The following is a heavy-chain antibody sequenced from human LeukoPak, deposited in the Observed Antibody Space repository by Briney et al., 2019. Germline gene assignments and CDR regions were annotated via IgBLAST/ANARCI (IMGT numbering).Heavy chain of an antibody. CDR3: AKQEGNSITMVRGVFDY. Sequence: SGGSLRLSCAASGFTFSSYAMSWVGQAPGKGLDWVSAISGSGGSTYYADSVKGRFTISRDNSKNTLYLQMNSLRAEDTAVYYCAKQEGNSITMVRGVFDYWGQGTLVTVSS. J-gene: IGHJ4*02. CDR1: GFTFSSYA. D-gene: IGHD3-10*01. V-gene: IGHV3-23*01. CDR2: ISGSGGST.